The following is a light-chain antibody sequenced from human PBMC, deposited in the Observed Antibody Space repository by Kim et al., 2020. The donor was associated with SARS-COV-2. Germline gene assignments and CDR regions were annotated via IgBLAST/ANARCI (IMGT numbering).Light chain of an antibody. CDR1: KLGDKY. CDR3: QAWDSSTAV. CDR2: QDS. J-gene: IGLJ2*01. V-gene: IGLV3-1*01. Sequence: SYELTQPPSVSVSPGQTASITCSGDKLGDKYACWYQQKPGQSPVVVIYQDSKRPSGIPERFSGSNSGNTATLTISGTQAMDEADYYCQAWDSSTAVFGTGTQLTVL.